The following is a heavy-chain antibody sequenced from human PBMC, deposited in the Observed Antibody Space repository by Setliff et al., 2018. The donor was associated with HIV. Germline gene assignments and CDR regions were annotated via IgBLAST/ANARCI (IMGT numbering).Heavy chain of an antibody. D-gene: IGHD3-9*01. V-gene: IGHV1-18*01. Sequence: ASVKVSCKASGYTFTSYGISWLRQAPGQGLEWMGWISGYNGDTHSTQKFHGRVTMTTDTSTRTAYMEMRGLTYDDTAVYYCATSPRGTYYDILTGLPRGYFDPWGQGTQVTVSS. J-gene: IGHJ5*02. CDR2: ISGYNGDT. CDR3: ATSPRGTYYDILTGLPRGYFDP. CDR1: GYTFTSYG.